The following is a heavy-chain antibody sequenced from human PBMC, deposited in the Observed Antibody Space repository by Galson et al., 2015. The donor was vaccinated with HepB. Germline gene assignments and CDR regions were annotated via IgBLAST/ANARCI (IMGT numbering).Heavy chain of an antibody. J-gene: IGHJ2*01. CDR1: GYSFTSYW. V-gene: IGHV5-51*01. Sequence: QSGAEVKKPGESLKISCKGSGYSFTSYWIAWVRQMPGKGLEWMGIIYPGDSDTRYSPSFQGQVTISVDKAIFTAYLQWSSLKASDTAMYYCARHPLTLAASRPQWYLDLWGRGTLVSVSS. CDR3: ARHPLTLAASRPQWYLDL. CDR2: IYPGDSDT. D-gene: IGHD6-19*01.